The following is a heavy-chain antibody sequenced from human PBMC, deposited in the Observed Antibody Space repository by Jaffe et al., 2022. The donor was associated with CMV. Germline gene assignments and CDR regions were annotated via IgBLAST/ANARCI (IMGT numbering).Heavy chain of an antibody. D-gene: IGHD3-22*01. J-gene: IGHJ6*04. Sequence: QVQLQESGPGLVKPSGTLSLTCSVSNDSIDTSNWWSWVRQPPGKGLEWIGEIYHSGVTNYNPSLKSRVTMSADKSKNQFSLRLTSLTAADTAVYYCARVVVVLTTSGFMDVWGKGTTVTVSS. CDR2: IYHSGVT. CDR3: ARVVVVLTTSGFMDV. CDR1: NDSIDTSNW. V-gene: IGHV4-4*02.